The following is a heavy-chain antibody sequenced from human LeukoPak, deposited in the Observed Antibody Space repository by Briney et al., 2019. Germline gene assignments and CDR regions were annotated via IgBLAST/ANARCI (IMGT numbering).Heavy chain of an antibody. J-gene: IGHJ3*02. CDR1: GGSISSYY. D-gene: IGHD3-9*01. CDR3: AREARYFDWSPDAFDI. Sequence: PSETLSLTCTVSGGSISSYYWSWLRQPPGKGLEWIGYIYYSGSTNYNPSLKSRVTISVDTSKNQFSLKLSSVTAADTAVYYCAREARYFDWSPDAFDIWGQGTKVTVSS. V-gene: IGHV4-59*12. CDR2: IYYSGST.